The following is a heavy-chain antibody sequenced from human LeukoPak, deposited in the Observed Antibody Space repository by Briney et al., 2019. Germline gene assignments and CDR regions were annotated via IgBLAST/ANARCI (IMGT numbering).Heavy chain of an antibody. CDR1: GGTFSSYA. CDR3: ARAKHTYYYDSSGYLD. J-gene: IGHJ4*02. V-gene: IGHV1-69*05. Sequence: SVKVSCKASGGTFSSYAISWVRQAPGQGLEWMGGIIPIFGTANYAQKFQGRVTITTDESTSTAYMELSSLRSEDTAVYYCARAKHTYYYDSSGYLDWGQGTLVTVSS. CDR2: IIPIFGTA. D-gene: IGHD3-22*01.